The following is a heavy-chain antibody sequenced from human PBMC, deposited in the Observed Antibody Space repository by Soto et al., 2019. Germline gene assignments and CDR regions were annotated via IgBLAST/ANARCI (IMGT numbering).Heavy chain of an antibody. CDR3: ARTVGAAYYFDF. CDR2: IYTSGST. V-gene: IGHV4-4*07. Sequence: QVQLQESGPGLVKPSETLSLTCTVSGDSMTKYYWSWIRQPAGKGLEWIGRIYTSGSTNYNPSLKGRFTMSIDTSNNHFSLKLKSVTAADTAVYYCARTVGAAYYFDFWGQGALVTVSS. J-gene: IGHJ4*02. CDR1: GDSMTKYY. D-gene: IGHD1-26*01.